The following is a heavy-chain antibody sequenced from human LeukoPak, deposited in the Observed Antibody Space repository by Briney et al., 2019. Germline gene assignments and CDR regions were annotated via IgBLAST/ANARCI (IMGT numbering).Heavy chain of an antibody. V-gene: IGHV1-18*01. CDR1: GYTFTSYG. D-gene: IGHD3-16*02. CDR3: ARTYYDYVWGSYRYIYFFDY. J-gene: IGHJ4*02. Sequence: ASVKVSCKASGYTFTSYGISWVRQAPGQGLEWMGWISAYNGNTNYAQKLQGRVTMTTDTSTSTAYMELRSLRSEDTAVYYCARTYYDYVWGSYRYIYFFDYWGQGTLVTVSS. CDR2: ISAYNGNT.